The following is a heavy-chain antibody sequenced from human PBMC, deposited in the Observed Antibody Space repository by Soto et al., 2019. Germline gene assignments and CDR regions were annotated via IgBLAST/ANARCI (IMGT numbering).Heavy chain of an antibody. V-gene: IGHV4-39*01. D-gene: IGHD3-10*01. Sequence: PSETLSLTCTVSGGSISSSSYYWGWIRQPPGKGLEWIGSIYYSGSTYYTPSLKSRVTISVDMSKNQFSLKRSSVTAADTAVYYCPRHSGGGKWFGKLSYYFDYWVQATLVKVAS. CDR1: GGSISSSSYY. CDR3: PRHSGGGKWFGKLSYYFDY. CDR2: IYYSGST. J-gene: IGHJ4*02.